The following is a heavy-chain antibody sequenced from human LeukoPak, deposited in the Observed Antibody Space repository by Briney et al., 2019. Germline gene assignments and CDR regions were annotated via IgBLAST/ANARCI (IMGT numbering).Heavy chain of an antibody. V-gene: IGHV1-69*13. Sequence: SVKVSCKASGGTFSSYAISWVRQAPGQGLEWMGGIIPIFGTANYAQKFQGRVTITADESTSTAYMELSSLRSEDTAVYYCARAFAGYCSSTSCPNYYYYYYYMDVWGKGTTVTVSS. J-gene: IGHJ6*03. CDR2: IIPIFGTA. CDR1: GGTFSSYA. D-gene: IGHD2-2*01. CDR3: ARAFAGYCSSTSCPNYYYYYYYMDV.